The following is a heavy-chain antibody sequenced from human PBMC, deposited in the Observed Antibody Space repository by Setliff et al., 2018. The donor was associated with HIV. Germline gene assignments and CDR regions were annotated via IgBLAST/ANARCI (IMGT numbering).Heavy chain of an antibody. CDR2: IYISGST. D-gene: IGHD4-17*01. CDR1: NYSISSAYY. J-gene: IGHJ4*02. CDR3: ARAAAGNTGPFDL. Sequence: SETLSLTCAVSNYSISSAYYWSWIRQPAGKGLEWIGHIYISGSTNYNPSFNSRVTMSVDTSKNQFSLKLTSVTASDTAVYYCARAAAGNTGPFDLWGQGSPVTVSS. V-gene: IGHV4-4*07.